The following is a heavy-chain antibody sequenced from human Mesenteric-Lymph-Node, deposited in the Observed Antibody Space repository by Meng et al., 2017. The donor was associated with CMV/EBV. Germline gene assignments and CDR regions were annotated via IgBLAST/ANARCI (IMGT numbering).Heavy chain of an antibody. CDR2: IYSGGSST. J-gene: IGHJ4*02. CDR3: AKCVYYDILTGYSH. V-gene: IGHV3-23*03. D-gene: IGHD3-9*01. Sequence: GESLKISCAASGFTFTNYAMNWVRQAPGKGLEWVSVIYSGGSSTYYADSVKGRFTISRDNSKNTLYLQMNSLRAEDTAVYYCAKCVYYDILTGYSHWGQGTLVTVSS. CDR1: GFTFTNYA.